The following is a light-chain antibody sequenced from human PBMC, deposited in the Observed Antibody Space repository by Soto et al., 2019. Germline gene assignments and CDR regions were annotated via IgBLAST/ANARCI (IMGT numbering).Light chain of an antibody. J-gene: IGLJ2*01. CDR2: EDN. V-gene: IGLV6-57*01. CDR3: QSYDSSNVV. Sequence: NFMLTQPHSVSESPGKTVTISCTRSSGSIGSNYVQWYQQRPGSSPTTVIYEDNQRPSGVPDRFSGSIESSSNSASLTISGLKTEDEADYYCQSYDSSNVVFGGGTQLTVL. CDR1: SGSIGSNY.